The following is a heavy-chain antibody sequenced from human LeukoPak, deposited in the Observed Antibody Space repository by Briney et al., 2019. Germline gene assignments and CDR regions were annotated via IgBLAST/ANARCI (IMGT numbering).Heavy chain of an antibody. D-gene: IGHD4-17*01. CDR1: GYTFNSYG. V-gene: IGHV1-46*02. CDR2: INRRGTAT. J-gene: IGHJ4*02. CDR3: ATVDADASTETTNYFDY. Sequence: VASVKVSCTASGYTFNSYGISWVRQAPGQGLEWMGLINRRGTATRYAESFQGRLTLTRDQSTSTVYMELSSLRSEDTAVYYCATVDADASTETTNYFDYWGQGTLVTVSS.